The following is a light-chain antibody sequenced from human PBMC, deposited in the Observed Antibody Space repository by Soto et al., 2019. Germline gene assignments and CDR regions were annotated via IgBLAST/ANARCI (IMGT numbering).Light chain of an antibody. V-gene: IGLV2-11*01. CDR2: DVN. CDR3: NSYAGGLVL. J-gene: IGLJ2*01. Sequence: QSVLTQPRSVSGSPGQSVTISCTGTNNDVGFYNYVSWYQQQLGKAPKLLIYDVNKRPSGVPPRFSGSKSANTASLTISGLQAADKADYYCNSYAGGLVLFGGGTKLTVL. CDR1: NNDVGFYNY.